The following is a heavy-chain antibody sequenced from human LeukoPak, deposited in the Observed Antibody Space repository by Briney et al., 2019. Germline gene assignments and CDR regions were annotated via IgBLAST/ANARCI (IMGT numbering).Heavy chain of an antibody. CDR3: ARRSVKHFDY. J-gene: IGHJ4*02. V-gene: IGHV4-39*01. D-gene: IGHD2-15*01. Sequence: SETLSPTCTVSGGSISSSSYYWGWIRQPPGKGLEWIGSIYYSGSTYYNPSLKSRVTISVDTSKNQFSLKLSSVTAADTAVYYCARRSVKHFDYWGQGTLVTVSS. CDR2: IYYSGST. CDR1: GGSISSSSYY.